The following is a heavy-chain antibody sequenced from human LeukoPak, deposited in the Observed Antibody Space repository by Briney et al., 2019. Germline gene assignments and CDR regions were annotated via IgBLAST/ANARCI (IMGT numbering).Heavy chain of an antibody. V-gene: IGHV4-39*01. Sequence: SETLSLTCTVFGVSVTTSGYYGAWIRQPPGRGLEWIGSISYSGITYYKPSLRGRVTISGDAAKNQFSLKLSSVTAADTAVYYCARHNDYASLMDVWSQGTTVTVSS. D-gene: IGHD2-2*01. CDR2: ISYSGIT. CDR3: ARHNDYASLMDV. J-gene: IGHJ6*02. CDR1: GVSVTTSGYY.